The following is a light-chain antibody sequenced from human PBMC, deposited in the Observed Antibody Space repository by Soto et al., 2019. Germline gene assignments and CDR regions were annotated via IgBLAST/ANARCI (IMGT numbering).Light chain of an antibody. CDR1: QSISSW. CDR3: QQYNSYSQT. J-gene: IGKJ1*01. V-gene: IGKV1-5*01. Sequence: DSQMTQSPSTLSASVGDRVSITCRASQSISSWLAWYQQKPGKAPTLLIYDASSLESGVPSRFSGSGPGTDFTLTISSLQPDDFASYYCQQYNSYSQTFGQGTKVEIK. CDR2: DAS.